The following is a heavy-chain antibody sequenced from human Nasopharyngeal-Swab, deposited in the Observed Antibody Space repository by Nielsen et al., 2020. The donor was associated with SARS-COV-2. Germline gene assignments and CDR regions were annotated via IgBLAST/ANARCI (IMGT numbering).Heavy chain of an antibody. CDR3: AKDPGIAAAGAFWYFDY. D-gene: IGHD6-13*01. V-gene: IGHV3-30*18. Sequence: VRQAPGKGLEWVAVISYDGSNKYYADSVKGRFTISRDNSKNTLYLQMNSLRAEDTAVYYCAKDPGIAAAGAFWYFDYWGQGTLGTVSS. J-gene: IGHJ4*02. CDR2: ISYDGSNK.